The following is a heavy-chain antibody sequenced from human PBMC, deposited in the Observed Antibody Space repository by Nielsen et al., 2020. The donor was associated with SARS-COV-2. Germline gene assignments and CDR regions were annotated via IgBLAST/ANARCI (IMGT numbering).Heavy chain of an antibody. CDR3: ARGRITMVRGVIIAEGFDY. J-gene: IGHJ4*02. D-gene: IGHD3-10*01. CDR1: GGSISSGGYS. V-gene: IGHV4-30-2*01. CDR2: IYHSGST. Sequence: LRLSCAVSGGSISSGGYSWSWIRQPPGKGLEWIGYIYHSGSTYYDPSLKSRVTISVDRSKNQFSLKLSSVTAADTAVYYCARGRITMVRGVIIAEGFDYWGQGTLVTVSS.